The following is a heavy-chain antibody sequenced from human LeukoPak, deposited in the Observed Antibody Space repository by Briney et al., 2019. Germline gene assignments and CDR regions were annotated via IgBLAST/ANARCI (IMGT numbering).Heavy chain of an antibody. D-gene: IGHD6-13*01. CDR1: GFTFSNFA. CDR2: ITGYGAT. Sequence: GGSLRLSCAASGFTFSNFAMMWVRQAPGTGLQWVSTITGYGATFYADSVRGRITIFRDTSMNTLFLQMNSLGAEDTAVYYCAKGAAAGKVDWFDPWGQGTLVTVSS. J-gene: IGHJ5*02. V-gene: IGHV3-23*01. CDR3: AKGAAAGKVDWFDP.